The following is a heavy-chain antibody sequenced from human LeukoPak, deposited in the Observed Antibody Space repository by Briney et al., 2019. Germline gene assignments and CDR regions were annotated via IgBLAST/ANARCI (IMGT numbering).Heavy chain of an antibody. V-gene: IGHV3-23*01. CDR1: GFTFSSYA. CDR3: AKRIAAAGNRGFDY. D-gene: IGHD6-13*01. J-gene: IGHJ4*02. Sequence: GGSLRLSCAASGFTFSSYAMSWVRQAPGKGLEWVSAISDSGGSAYYADSVKGRFTISRDNSKNTLYLQMNSLGAEDTALYYCAKRIAAAGNRGFDYWGQGTPVTVSS. CDR2: ISDSGGSA.